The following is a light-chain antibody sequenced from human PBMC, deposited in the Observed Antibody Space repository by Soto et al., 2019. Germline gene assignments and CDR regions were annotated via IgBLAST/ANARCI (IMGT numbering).Light chain of an antibody. V-gene: IGKV3-15*01. J-gene: IGKJ4*01. CDR1: QSVSTN. CDR3: QQSNNWPLT. CDR2: GAS. Sequence: EVVVTQSPATLSVSPGERVTLSCRASQSVSTNLAWYQQKPGQAPRHLIYGASTRATDIPARFSGSGSGTEFTLTISSLQSEDLAVYYCQQSNNWPLTFGGGTKVEIK.